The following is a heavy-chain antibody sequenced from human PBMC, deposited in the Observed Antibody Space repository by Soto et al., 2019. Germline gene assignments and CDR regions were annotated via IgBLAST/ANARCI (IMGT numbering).Heavy chain of an antibody. CDR3: ARDRRRGLRRGYFDY. V-gene: IGHV4-59*01. CDR1: GGSISSYY. Sequence: LSLTCTVSGGSISSYYWSWIRQPPGKGLEWIGYIYYSGSTNYNPSLKSRVTISVDTSKNQFSLKLSSVTAADTAVYYCARDRRRGLRRGYFDYWGQGTLVTVSS. CDR2: IYYSGST. J-gene: IGHJ4*02. D-gene: IGHD5-12*01.